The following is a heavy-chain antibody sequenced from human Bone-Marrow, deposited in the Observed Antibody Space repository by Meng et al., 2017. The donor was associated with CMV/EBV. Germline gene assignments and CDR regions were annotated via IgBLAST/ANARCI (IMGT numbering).Heavy chain of an antibody. D-gene: IGHD6-6*01. J-gene: IGHJ6*02. V-gene: IGHV3-21*01. CDR3: ARDLFHSSALAGYYYYYYGMDV. CDR2: ISSSSSYI. CDR1: GFTFSSYS. Sequence: GESLKISCAASGFTFSSYSMNWVRQAPGKGLEWVSSISSSSSYIYYADSVKGRFTISRDNAKNSLYLQMNSLRAEDTAVYYCARDLFHSSALAGYYYYYYGMDVWGQGTTVTVYS.